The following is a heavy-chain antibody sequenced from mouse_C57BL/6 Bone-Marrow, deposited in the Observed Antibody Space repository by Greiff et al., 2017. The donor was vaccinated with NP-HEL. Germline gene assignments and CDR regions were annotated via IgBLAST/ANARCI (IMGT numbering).Heavy chain of an antibody. CDR2: ISYDGSN. CDR3: ARDRGPYDYDWFAY. V-gene: IGHV3-6*01. D-gene: IGHD2-4*01. CDR1: GYSITSGYY. J-gene: IGHJ3*01. Sequence: EVQLQESGPGLVKPSQSLSLTCSVTGYSITSGYYWNWIRQFPGNKLEWMGYISYDGSNNYNPSLKNRISITRDTSKNQFFLKLNSVTTEDTATYYCARDRGPYDYDWFAYWGQGTLVTVSA.